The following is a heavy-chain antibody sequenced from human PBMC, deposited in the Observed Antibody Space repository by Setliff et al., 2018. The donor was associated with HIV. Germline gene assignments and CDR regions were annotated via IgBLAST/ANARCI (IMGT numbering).Heavy chain of an antibody. V-gene: IGHV1-46*03. CDR1: GYTFTSYY. J-gene: IGHJ6*03. D-gene: IGHD2-2*01. CDR2: INPSGGST. CDR3: ARDCSSTSCPGSFNYYYYYYYMDV. Sequence: RASVKVSCKASGYTFTSYYMHWVRQAPGQGLEWMGTINPSGGSTSYAQKFQGRVTMTRDTSTSTVYMELSSLRSEDTAVYYCARDCSSTSCPGSFNYYYYYYYMDVWGKGTTVTV.